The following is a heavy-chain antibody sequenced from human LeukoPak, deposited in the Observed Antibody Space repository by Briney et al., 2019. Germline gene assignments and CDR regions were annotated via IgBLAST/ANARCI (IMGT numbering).Heavy chain of an antibody. CDR2: ISSSSSYI. CDR3: ARTWGSGSYYDY. J-gene: IGHJ4*02. Sequence: GGSLRLSCAASGFTFSSYSMNWVRQAPGKGLEWVSSISSSSSYIYYADSVKGRFTISRDNAKNSLYMQMISLRAEDTAVYYCARTWGSGSYYDYWGQGTLVTVSS. V-gene: IGHV3-21*04. CDR1: GFTFSSYS. D-gene: IGHD3-10*01.